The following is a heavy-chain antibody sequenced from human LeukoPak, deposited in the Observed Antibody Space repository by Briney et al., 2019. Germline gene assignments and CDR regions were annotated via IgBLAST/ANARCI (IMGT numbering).Heavy chain of an antibody. CDR2: INHSGSTS. CDR3: ARESSSGTATKGIGAFDI. V-gene: IGHV4-34*01. J-gene: IGHJ3*02. CDR1: GESFSGYF. Sequence: PSETLSLTCAVYGESFSGYFWNWIRQPPGKGLEWIGEINHSGSTSNHNPSLKSRVTMSVDTSKNQFSLKLSSVTAADTAVYYCARESSSGTATKGIGAFDIWGQGTMVTVSS. D-gene: IGHD6-19*01.